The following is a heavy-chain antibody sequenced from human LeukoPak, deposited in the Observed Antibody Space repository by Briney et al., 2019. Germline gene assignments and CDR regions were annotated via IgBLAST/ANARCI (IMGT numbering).Heavy chain of an antibody. Sequence: GGSLRLSCAASGFTFTSYGMHWVRQAPGKGLEWVTFISYDGSNEYYIDSVKGRFTISRDTSKNTLYLQMSSLRAEDTAVYYCVKGSYAFGDSPLAYWGQGALVTVSS. CDR3: VKGSYAFGDSPLAY. D-gene: IGHD3-16*01. CDR2: ISYDGSNE. J-gene: IGHJ4*02. CDR1: GFTFTSYG. V-gene: IGHV3-30*02.